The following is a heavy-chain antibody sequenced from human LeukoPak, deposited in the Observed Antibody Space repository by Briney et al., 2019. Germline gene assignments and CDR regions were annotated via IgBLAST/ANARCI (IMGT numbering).Heavy chain of an antibody. Sequence: SETLSLTCTVSGGSISSYYWSWIRQPPGKGLEWIGYIYYSGSTNYNPFLKSRVTISVDTSKNQFSLKLSSVTAADTAVYYCVRDRVGDSSGQMDVWGQGTTVTVSS. D-gene: IGHD3-22*01. V-gene: IGHV4-59*01. J-gene: IGHJ6*02. CDR2: IYYSGST. CDR3: VRDRVGDSSGQMDV. CDR1: GGSISSYY.